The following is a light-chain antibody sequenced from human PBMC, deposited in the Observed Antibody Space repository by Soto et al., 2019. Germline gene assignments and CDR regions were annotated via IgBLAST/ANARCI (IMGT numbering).Light chain of an antibody. CDR1: STDVGGYNF. CDR3: NSYVGSNNYV. V-gene: IGLV2-14*01. J-gene: IGLJ1*01. Sequence: QSVLTQPASVSGSLGQSITMSCTGTSTDVGGYNFVSWYQQHPDKAPKLLIYEVTNRPSGVSNRFSGSKSGNTASLTVSGLQADDEADYYCNSYVGSNNYVFGTGTKVTVL. CDR2: EVT.